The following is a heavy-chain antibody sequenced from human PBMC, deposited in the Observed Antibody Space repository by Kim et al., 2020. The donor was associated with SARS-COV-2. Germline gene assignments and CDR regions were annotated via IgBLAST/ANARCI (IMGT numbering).Heavy chain of an antibody. CDR3: AREHFRYGMDV. CDR1: GGSISSYY. CDR2: IYYSGST. Sequence: SETLSLTCTVSGGSISSYYWSWIRQPPGKGLEWIGYIYYSGSTNYNPSLKSRVTISVDTSKNQFSLKLSSVTAADTAVHYCAREHFRYGMDVWGQGTTVTVSS. V-gene: IGHV4-59*13. J-gene: IGHJ6*02.